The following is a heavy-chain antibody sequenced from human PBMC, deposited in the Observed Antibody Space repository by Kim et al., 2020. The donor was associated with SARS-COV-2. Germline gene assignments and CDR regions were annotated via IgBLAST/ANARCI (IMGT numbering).Heavy chain of an antibody. V-gene: IGHV1-2*04. CDR3: ARARLVSSGWYDY. CDR2: INPNSGGT. CDR1: GYTFTGYY. Sequence: ASVKVSCKASGYTFTGYYMHWVRQAPGQGLEWMGWINPNSGGTNYAQKFQGWVTMTRDTSISTAYMELSRLRSDDTAVYYCARARLVSSGWYDYWGQGTLVTVSS. J-gene: IGHJ4*02. D-gene: IGHD6-19*01.